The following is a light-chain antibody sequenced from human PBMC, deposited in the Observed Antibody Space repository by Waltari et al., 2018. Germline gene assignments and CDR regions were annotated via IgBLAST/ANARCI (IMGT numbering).Light chain of an antibody. CDR3: QSYDSSLSGWV. CDR1: SSHIGAGYD. CDR2: GNS. V-gene: IGLV1-40*01. J-gene: IGLJ3*02. Sequence: QSVLTQPPSVSGAPGQRVTISCTGSSSHIGAGYDVHWYQQLPGTAPKLLIYGNSNRPSGVPDRFSDSKSGTSASLAITGLQAEDEADYYCQSYDSSLSGWVFGGGTKLTVL.